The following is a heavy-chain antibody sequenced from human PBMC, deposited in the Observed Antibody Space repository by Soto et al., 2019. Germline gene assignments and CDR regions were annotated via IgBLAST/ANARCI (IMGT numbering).Heavy chain of an antibody. D-gene: IGHD5-18*01. CDR3: AREGGTAMDAGYYYYGMDV. CDR1: GFTFSSYG. J-gene: IGHJ6*02. Sequence: QVQLVESGGGVVQPGRSLRLSCAASGFTFSSYGMHWVRQAPGKGLEWVAVIWYDGSNKYYADSVKGRFSISRDNSKNTLYLQVNGLRAEDTAVYYCAREGGTAMDAGYYYYGMDVWGQGTTVTVSS. CDR2: IWYDGSNK. V-gene: IGHV3-33*01.